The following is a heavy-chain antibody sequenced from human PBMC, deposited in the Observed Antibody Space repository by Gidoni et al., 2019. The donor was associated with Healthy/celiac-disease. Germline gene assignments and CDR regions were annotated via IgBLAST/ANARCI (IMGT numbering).Heavy chain of an antibody. CDR1: GFTFSSYG. D-gene: IGHD2-15*01. V-gene: IGHV3-30*18. CDR3: ANVRGLDY. Sequence: QVQLVESGGGVVQPGRSLRLSCAASGFTFSSYGMHWGRQAPGKGLEWVAVISYDGSNKYYADSVKGRFTISRDNSKNTLYLQMNSLRAEDTAVYYCANVRGLDYWGQGTLVTVSS. CDR2: ISYDGSNK. J-gene: IGHJ4*02.